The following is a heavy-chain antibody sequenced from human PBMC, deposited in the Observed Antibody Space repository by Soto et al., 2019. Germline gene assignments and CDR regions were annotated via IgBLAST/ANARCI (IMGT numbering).Heavy chain of an antibody. J-gene: IGHJ3*02. CDR2: IKQDGSEK. D-gene: IGHD2-15*01. CDR1: GFTFSSYW. Sequence: HPGGSLRLSCAASGFTFSSYWMSWVRQAPGKGLEWVANIKQDGSEKYYVDSVKGRFTISRDNAKNSLYLQMNSLRAEDTAVYYCARGSEVVAATDAFDIWGQGTMVTVSS. CDR3: ARGSEVVAATDAFDI. V-gene: IGHV3-7*01.